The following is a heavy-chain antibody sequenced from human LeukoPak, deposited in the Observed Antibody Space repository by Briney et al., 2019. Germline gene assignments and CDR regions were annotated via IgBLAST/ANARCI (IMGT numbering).Heavy chain of an antibody. J-gene: IGHJ4*02. D-gene: IGHD2-2*01. CDR2: ISSSSSYI. Sequence: PGGSLRLSCAASGFTFSSYSMNWVRQAPGKGLEWVSSISSSSSYIYYADSVKGRFTISRDNAKNSLYLQMNSLRAEDTAVYYCAREDCSSTSCFNDYWGQGTLVTVSS. CDR1: GFTFSSYS. CDR3: AREDCSSTSCFNDY. V-gene: IGHV3-21*01.